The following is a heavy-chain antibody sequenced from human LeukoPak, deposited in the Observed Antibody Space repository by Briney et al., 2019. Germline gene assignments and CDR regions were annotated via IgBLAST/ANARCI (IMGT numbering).Heavy chain of an antibody. J-gene: IGHJ5*02. D-gene: IGHD3-10*01. V-gene: IGHV4-34*01. CDR1: GGSFSGYY. CDR2: INHSGST. CDR3: ARMGSGGYSPNWFDP. Sequence: SETLSLTCAVYGGSFSGYYWSWIRQPPGKGLEWIGEINHSGSTNYNPSLKSRVTISVDTSKNQFSLKLSSVTAADTAVYYCARMGSGGYSPNWFDPWGQGTLVTVSS.